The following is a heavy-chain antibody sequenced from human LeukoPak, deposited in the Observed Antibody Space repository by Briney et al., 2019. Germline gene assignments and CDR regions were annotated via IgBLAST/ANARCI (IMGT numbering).Heavy chain of an antibody. D-gene: IGHD6-13*01. CDR2: ISAYNGNT. CDR3: ARDPYSSSWPDFDY. V-gene: IGHV1-18*01. CDR1: GGTFSSYA. J-gene: IGHJ4*02. Sequence: ASVKVSCKASGGTFSSYAISWVRQAPGQGLEWMGWISAYNGNTNYAQKLQGRVTMTTDTSTSTAYMELRSLRSDDTAVYYCARDPYSSSWPDFDYWGQGTLVTVSS.